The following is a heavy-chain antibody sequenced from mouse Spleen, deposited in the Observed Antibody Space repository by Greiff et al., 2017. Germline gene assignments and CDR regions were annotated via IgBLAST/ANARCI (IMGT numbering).Heavy chain of an antibody. CDR3: ARWCTTMVGGDAMDY. CDR2: INPNNGGT. J-gene: IGHJ4*01. CDR1: GYTFTDYN. D-gene: IGHD1-1*01. V-gene: IGHV1-18*01. Sequence: VHVKQSGPELVKPGASVKIPCKASGYTFTDYNMDWVKQSHGKSLEWIGDINPNNGGTIYNQKFKGKATLTVDKSSSTAYMELRSLTSEDTAVYYCARWCTTMVGGDAMDYWGQGTSVTVSS.